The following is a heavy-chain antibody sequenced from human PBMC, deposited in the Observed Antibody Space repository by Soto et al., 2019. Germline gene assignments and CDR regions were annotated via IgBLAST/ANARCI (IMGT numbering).Heavy chain of an antibody. CDR1: GGSISSGDYY. CDR3: ARPYYYGSGSPDAFDI. V-gene: IGHV4-30-4*01. D-gene: IGHD3-10*01. J-gene: IGHJ3*02. CDR2: IYYSGST. Sequence: SETLSLTCTVSGGSISSGDYYWNWIRQPPGKGLEWIGYIYYSGSTYYNPSLKSRVTISVDTSKNQFSLKLSSVTAADTAVYYCARPYYYGSGSPDAFDIWGQGTMVTVSS.